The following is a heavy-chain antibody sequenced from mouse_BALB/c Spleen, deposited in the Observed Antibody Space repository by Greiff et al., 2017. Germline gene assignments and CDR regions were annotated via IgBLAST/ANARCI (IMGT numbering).Heavy chain of an antibody. Sequence: QVQLQQSGAELVRPGTSVKVSCKASGYDFTNYLIVWVKQRPGQGLEWIGVINPGSGGTNYNEKFTGKAILTADKSSSTAYMQLSSLTSDDSAVYFCARKLVQDYCDYWGQGTTLAVSS. CDR1: GYDFTNYL. D-gene: IGHD1-3*01. CDR2: INPGSGGT. J-gene: IGHJ2*01. V-gene: IGHV1-54*01. CDR3: ARKLVQDYCDY.